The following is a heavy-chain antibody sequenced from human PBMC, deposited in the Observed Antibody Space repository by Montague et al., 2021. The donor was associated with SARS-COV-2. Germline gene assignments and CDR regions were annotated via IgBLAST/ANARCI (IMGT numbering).Heavy chain of an antibody. CDR3: ARVGVITTWFYFDY. D-gene: IGHD3-22*01. CDR2: IYYSGST. CDR1: GGSISSYY. Sequence: SETLSLTCTVSGGSISSYYWSWIRQPPGKGLEWIGYIYYSGSTNYNPSLTSRVTISVDTSKNQFSLRLSSVTAADTAVYYCARVGVITTWFYFDYWGQGTLVTVSS. J-gene: IGHJ4*02. V-gene: IGHV4-59*01.